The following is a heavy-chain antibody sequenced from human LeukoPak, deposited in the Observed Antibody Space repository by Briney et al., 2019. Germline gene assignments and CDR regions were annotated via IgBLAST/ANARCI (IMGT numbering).Heavy chain of an antibody. J-gene: IGHJ6*02. CDR2: IYPGDSET. V-gene: IGHV5-51*01. CDR1: GYSFTNYW. Sequence: GESLKISCKGSGYSFTNYWIDWVRHMPGKGLEWMEIIYPGDSETRYSPSFQGQVSISVDKSISTAYLQWSSLKASDTAIYYCARGYDIDVWGQGTTVTVSS. CDR3: ARGYDIDV.